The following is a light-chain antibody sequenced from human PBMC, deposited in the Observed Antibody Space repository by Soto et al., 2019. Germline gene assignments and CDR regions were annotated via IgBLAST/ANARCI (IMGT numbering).Light chain of an antibody. CDR3: LQHDAYPFT. CDR2: GAS. CDR1: QGISNY. V-gene: IGKV1-17*03. Sequence: DIQMTQSPSAMSASVGDRVTITCRASQGISNYLAWFQQKPGQGPKRLIYGASNLQSGVPPRFSDSGSETEFTLTINNLQPEDIATYYCLQHDAYPFTFXQGTKVDIK. J-gene: IGKJ2*01.